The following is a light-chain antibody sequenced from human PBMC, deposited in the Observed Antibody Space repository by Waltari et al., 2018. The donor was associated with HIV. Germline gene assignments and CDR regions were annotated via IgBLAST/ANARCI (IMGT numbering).Light chain of an antibody. CDR2: RND. Sequence: QSVLTQPPSASKTPGQRVLLSCSGPDPTVGNNFVTWFQQVPGGAPKLVIYRNDRRPSGVPDRFSAAKSGSSASLAISGLQSDDEADYFCASWDDKLSHWVFGGGTKLTV. J-gene: IGLJ3*02. CDR3: ASWDDKLSHWV. CDR1: DPTVGNNF. V-gene: IGLV1-47*01.